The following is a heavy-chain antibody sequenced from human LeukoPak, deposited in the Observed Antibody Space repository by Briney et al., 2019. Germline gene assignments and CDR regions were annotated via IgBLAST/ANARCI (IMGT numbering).Heavy chain of an antibody. CDR3: ARDTMVRGNPNAFDI. V-gene: IGHV3-21*01. CDR1: EFTFSSYS. Sequence: GGSPRLSCAASEFTFSSYSKNWVRQAPGKGLEWVSSISSGSSYIYYADSVKGRFTISRDNAKNSLYLQMNSLRAEDTAVYYCARDTMVRGNPNAFDIWGQGTMVTVSS. CDR2: ISSGSSYI. J-gene: IGHJ3*02. D-gene: IGHD3-10*01.